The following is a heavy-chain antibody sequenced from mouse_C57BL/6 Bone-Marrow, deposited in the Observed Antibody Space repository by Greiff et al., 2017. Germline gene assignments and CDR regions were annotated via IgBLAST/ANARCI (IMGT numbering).Heavy chain of an antibody. CDR1: GYTFTSYG. J-gene: IGHJ4*01. CDR2: IYPRSGNT. D-gene: IGHD1-1*01. CDR3: ARAGYYYGKDAMDY. Sequence: VQLQQSGAELARPGASVKLSCKASGYTFTSYGISWVKQRTGQGLEWIGEIYPRSGNTYYNEKFKGKATLTADKSSSTAYMELRSLTSEDSAVYFCARAGYYYGKDAMDYWGQGTSVTVSS. V-gene: IGHV1-81*01.